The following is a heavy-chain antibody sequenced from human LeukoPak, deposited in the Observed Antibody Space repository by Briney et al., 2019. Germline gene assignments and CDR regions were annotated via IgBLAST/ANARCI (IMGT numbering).Heavy chain of an antibody. CDR3: AKKGYSGNSGGAYFDY. J-gene: IGHJ4*02. Sequence: GGSLRLSCAASEFTFDDYTMHWVRQVPGKGLEWVSLIAWDGSTTYYADSVKGRFTISRDNSKNSLYLQMNSLRTEDTASYYCAKKGYSGNSGGAYFDYWGQGTLVTVSS. V-gene: IGHV3-43*01. CDR2: IAWDGSTT. CDR1: EFTFDDYT. D-gene: IGHD4-23*01.